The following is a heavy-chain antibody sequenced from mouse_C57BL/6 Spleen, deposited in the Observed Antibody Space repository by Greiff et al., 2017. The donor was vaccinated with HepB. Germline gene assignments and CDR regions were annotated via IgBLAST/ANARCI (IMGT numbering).Heavy chain of an antibody. D-gene: IGHD1-1*01. CDR2: ISDGGSYT. CDR1: GFTFSSYA. Sequence: EVHLVESGGGLVKPGGSLKLSCAASGFTFSSYAMSWVRQTPEKRLEWVATISDGGSYTYYPDNVKGRFTISRDNAKNNLYLQMSHLKSEDTAMYYCARDQLRSFAYWGQGTLVTVSA. J-gene: IGHJ3*01. CDR3: ARDQLRSFAY. V-gene: IGHV5-4*01.